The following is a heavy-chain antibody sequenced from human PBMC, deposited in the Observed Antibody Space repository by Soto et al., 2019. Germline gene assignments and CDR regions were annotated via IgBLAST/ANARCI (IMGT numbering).Heavy chain of an antibody. J-gene: IGHJ4*02. CDR1: GGSITSYY. CDR2: MHNSGST. CDR3: ASMGYHYGAGSYPLDY. D-gene: IGHD3-10*01. Sequence: QVPLQQSGPGVVKPSETLSLTCTDSGGSITSYYWTWIRQPPGKGLEWIGFMHNSGSTHYNPSLKRRVTISRDTSKTQVSLNLSSVTAADTAVYYCASMGYHYGAGSYPLDYLGQGTLVTVS. V-gene: IGHV4-59*01.